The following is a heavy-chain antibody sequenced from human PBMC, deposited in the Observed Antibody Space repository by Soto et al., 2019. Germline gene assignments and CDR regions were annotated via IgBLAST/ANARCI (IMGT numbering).Heavy chain of an antibody. J-gene: IGHJ4*02. CDR2: IFYSGST. V-gene: IGHV4-31*03. CDR3: ASTEDFFDY. CDR1: GVSLTSGTYY. Sequence: PSETLSLTCSVSGVSLTSGTYYWRWIRQHPGKGLEWIGYIFYSGSTDYNPSLKSRVNISVDTSKNQFSLKLSSVTAADTAVYYCASTEDFFDYWGQGTLVTVSS.